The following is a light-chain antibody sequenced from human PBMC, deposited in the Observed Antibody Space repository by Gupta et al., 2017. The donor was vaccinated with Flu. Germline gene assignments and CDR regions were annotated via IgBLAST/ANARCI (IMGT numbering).Light chain of an antibody. CDR2: DDS. CDR3: QVWDGGMDHSGV. V-gene: IGLV3-21*02. CDR1: NIGSKS. J-gene: IGLJ2*01. Sequence: YVLTQPPSVSVAPGQTARITCGGDNIGSKSLHWYPQRPGQVPVVVVYDDSDWPSGIPERFSGSHSGNTATLTIDRVEAGDDADYYCQVWDGGMDHSGVFCGGSKLTVL.